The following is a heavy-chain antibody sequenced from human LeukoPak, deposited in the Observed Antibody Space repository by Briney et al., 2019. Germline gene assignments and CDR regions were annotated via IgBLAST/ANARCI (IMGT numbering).Heavy chain of an antibody. D-gene: IGHD2-2*01. CDR1: GFTFSDYY. J-gene: IGHJ4*02. V-gene: IGHV3-11*05. CDR3: ARDLYCSSTSCYGPMGYYFDY. Sequence: KPGGSLRLSCAASGFTFSDYYMSWIRQAPGKGLEWVSYISSSSSYTYYADSVKGRFTISRDNAKNSLYLQMNSLRAEDTAVYYCARDLYCSSTSCYGPMGYYFDYWGQGTLVTVSS. CDR2: ISSSSSYT.